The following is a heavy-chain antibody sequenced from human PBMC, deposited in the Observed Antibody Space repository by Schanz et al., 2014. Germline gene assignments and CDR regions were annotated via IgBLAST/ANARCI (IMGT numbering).Heavy chain of an antibody. J-gene: IGHJ5*02. CDR1: GFNFSDYA. CDR2: ILGLASTT. V-gene: IGHV3-23*04. Sequence: EVQLVESGGGLVQPGGSLRLSCAASGFNFSDYAMCWVRQVPGKGLEWVSAILGLASTTYYADSVKGRFTISRDNSKNLLYLQMNSLRAEDTAVCYCTRDVRLDRRGNWFDPWGQGTLVTVSS. D-gene: IGHD1-1*01. CDR3: TRDVRLDRRGNWFDP.